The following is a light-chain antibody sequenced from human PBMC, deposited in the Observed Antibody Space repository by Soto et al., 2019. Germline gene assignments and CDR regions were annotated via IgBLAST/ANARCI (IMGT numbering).Light chain of an antibody. Sequence: QSALTQPASVSGSPGQSIAISCTGTSSDVGGYNYVSWYQQHPGKAPKLIIYDVSNRPSGVSSRLSGSKSGNTASLTISGLQAEDEADYYCSSYTSSSTVVFGGGTKLTVL. CDR1: SSDVGGYNY. J-gene: IGLJ2*01. CDR3: SSYTSSSTVV. CDR2: DVS. V-gene: IGLV2-14*03.